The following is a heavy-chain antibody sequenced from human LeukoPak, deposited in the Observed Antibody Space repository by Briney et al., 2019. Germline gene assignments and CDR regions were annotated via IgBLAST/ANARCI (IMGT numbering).Heavy chain of an antibody. J-gene: IGHJ6*03. CDR3: ARSGGDYYYYYHMDV. D-gene: IGHD1-26*01. CDR2: IIPIFGTA. V-gene: IGHV1-69*13. CDR1: GGTFSSYA. Sequence: GASVKVSCKASGGTFSSYAISWVRQAPGQGLEWMGGIIPIFGTANYAQKFQGRVTITADESTSTAYMELSSLRSEDTAVYYCARSGGDYYYYYHMDVWGKGTTVTVSS.